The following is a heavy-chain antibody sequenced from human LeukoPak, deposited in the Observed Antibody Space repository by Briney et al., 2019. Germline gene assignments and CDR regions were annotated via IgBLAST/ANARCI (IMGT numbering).Heavy chain of an antibody. V-gene: IGHV3-48*03. CDR2: ISSSGSTI. CDR1: GFTFSSYE. Sequence: GGSPRLSCAASGFTFSSYEMNWVRQAPGKGLEWVSYISSSGSTIYYADSVKGRFTISRDNAKNSLYPQMNSLRAEDTAVYYCARDPLKVAAAGLFDYWGQGTLVTVSS. J-gene: IGHJ4*02. D-gene: IGHD6-13*01. CDR3: ARDPLKVAAAGLFDY.